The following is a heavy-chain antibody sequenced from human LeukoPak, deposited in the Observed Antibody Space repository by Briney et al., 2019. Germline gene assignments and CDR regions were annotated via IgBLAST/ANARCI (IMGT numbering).Heavy chain of an antibody. D-gene: IGHD2-2*01. CDR1: GGTFSSYA. CDR2: IIPIFGTA. CDR3: AGSSPGPANDAFDI. V-gene: IGHV1-69*06. Sequence: SVKVSCKASGGTFSSYAISWVRQAPGQGLEWMGGIIPIFGTANYAQKFQGRVTITADKSTSTAYMELSSLRSEDTAVYYCAGSSPGPANDAFDIWGQGTMVTVSS. J-gene: IGHJ3*02.